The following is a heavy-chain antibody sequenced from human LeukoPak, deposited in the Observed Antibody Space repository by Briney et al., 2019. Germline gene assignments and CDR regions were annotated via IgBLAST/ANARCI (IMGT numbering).Heavy chain of an antibody. CDR3: AKDGNWARFED. J-gene: IGHJ4*02. D-gene: IGHD7-27*01. CDR2: ISSSGGST. Sequence: GGSLRLSCAASRFTFSSYGMSWVRQAPGKGLEWVSGISSSGGSTYYADSVKGRFTISRDNSKSMVWLQINSPTAEDTATYYCAKDGNWARFEDWGQGTLVTVSS. V-gene: IGHV3-23*01. CDR1: RFTFSSYG.